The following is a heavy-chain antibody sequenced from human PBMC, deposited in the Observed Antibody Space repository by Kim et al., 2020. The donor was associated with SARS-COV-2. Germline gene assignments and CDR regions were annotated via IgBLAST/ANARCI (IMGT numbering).Heavy chain of an antibody. Sequence: ASVKVSCKASGYTFTSYYMHWVRQAPGQGLEWMGIINPSGGSTSYAQKFQGRVTMTRDTSTSTVYMELSSLRSEDTAVYYCARDPPGSGSGSYYLRGGQDYYYYYGMDVWGQGTTVTVSS. CDR3: ARDPPGSGSGSYYLRGGQDYYYYYGMDV. D-gene: IGHD3-10*01. CDR1: GYTFTSYY. CDR2: INPSGGST. J-gene: IGHJ6*02. V-gene: IGHV1-46*01.